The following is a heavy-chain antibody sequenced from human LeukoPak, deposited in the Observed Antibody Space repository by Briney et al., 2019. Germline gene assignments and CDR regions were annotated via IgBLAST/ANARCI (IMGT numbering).Heavy chain of an antibody. D-gene: IGHD3-3*01. CDR1: GFTLSSYS. CDR3: ARDASAYY. Sequence: PGGSLRLSCAASGFTLSSYSMNWVRQAPGKGLEWVSSISTSSSYIYYADSVKGRFTISRDNAKNSLYLQMDSPRAKDTAVYYCARDASAYYWGQGTLVTVSS. V-gene: IGHV3-21*01. J-gene: IGHJ4*02. CDR2: ISTSSSYI.